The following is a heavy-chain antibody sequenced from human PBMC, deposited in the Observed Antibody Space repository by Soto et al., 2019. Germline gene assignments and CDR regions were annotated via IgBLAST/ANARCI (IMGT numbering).Heavy chain of an antibody. CDR3: ARVVPYATAETWLDY. V-gene: IGHV4-30-4*01. J-gene: IGHJ4*02. CDR1: GGSISSGDYY. D-gene: IGHD2-21*02. CDR2: IYYSGST. Sequence: QVQLQESGPGLVKPSQTLSLTYTVSGGSISSGDYYWSWIRQPPGKGLEWIGYIYYSGSTYYNPSLKSRVTISVDTSKNQFSLKLSSVTAADTAVYYCARVVPYATAETWLDYWGQGTLVTVSS.